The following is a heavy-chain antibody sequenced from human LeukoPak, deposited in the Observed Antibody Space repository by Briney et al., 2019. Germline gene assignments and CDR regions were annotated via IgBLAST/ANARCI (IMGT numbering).Heavy chain of an antibody. J-gene: IGHJ4*02. CDR1: GYTFTSYG. V-gene: IGHV1-18*01. CDR2: ISAYNGNT. Sequence: ASVKVSCKASGYTFTSYGISRVRQAPGQGLEWMGWISAYNGNTNYAQKLQGRVTMTTDTSTSTAYMELRSLRSDDTAVYYCASGVITFGGVIVLSYWGQGTLVTVSS. CDR3: ASGVITFGGVIVLSY. D-gene: IGHD3-16*02.